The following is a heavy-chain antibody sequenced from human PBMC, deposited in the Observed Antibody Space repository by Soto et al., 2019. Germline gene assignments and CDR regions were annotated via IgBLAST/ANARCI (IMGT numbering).Heavy chain of an antibody. CDR1: GNSISTNIC. D-gene: IGHD2-21*02. V-gene: IGHV4-28*03. J-gene: IGHJ4*02. CDR2: SRWRGST. Sequence: ADNLCLTCVVSGNSISTNICMVWVRQPPGKGLVWILGSRWRGSTHYNPSLSSLAVVSVDSSTNQFFLYLRSVTVVDTDVYYCSRAVLGDCISYFDSWGRGILGTVYS. CDR3: SRAVLGDCISYFDS.